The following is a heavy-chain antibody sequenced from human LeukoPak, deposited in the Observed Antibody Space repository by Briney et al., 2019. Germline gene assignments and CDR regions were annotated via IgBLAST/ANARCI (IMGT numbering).Heavy chain of an antibody. CDR3: AKDFFRGDWYFDV. CDR1: GFTFSSHD. Sequence: GGSLRLSCAASGFTFSSHDMHWVRQAPGKGLEWVAMISYDESKKFYADSVKGRFTISRDNSKKTLYLQMNSLRVEDTAVYFCAKDFFRGDWYFDVWGRGTLITVSS. CDR2: ISYDESKK. D-gene: IGHD3-10*01. V-gene: IGHV3-30*18. J-gene: IGHJ2*01.